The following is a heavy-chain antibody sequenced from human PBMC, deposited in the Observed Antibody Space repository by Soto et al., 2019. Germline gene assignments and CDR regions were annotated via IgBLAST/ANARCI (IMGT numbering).Heavy chain of an antibody. CDR1: GGTFSSYA. J-gene: IGHJ6*02. V-gene: IGHV1-69*01. CDR2: IIPIFGTA. Sequence: QVQLVQSGAEVKKPGSSVKVSCKASGGTFSSYAISWVRQAPGQGLEWMGGIIPIFGTATYAQKFQGRVTITADESTSTAYMELSSLKSEDTAVYYCALHAGMVYASRLQHYGMGVWGQGTTVTVSS. D-gene: IGHD2-8*01. CDR3: ALHAGMVYASRLQHYGMGV.